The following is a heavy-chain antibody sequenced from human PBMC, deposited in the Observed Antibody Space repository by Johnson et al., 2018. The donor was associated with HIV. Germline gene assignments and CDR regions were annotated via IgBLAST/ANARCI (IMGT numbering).Heavy chain of an antibody. V-gene: IGHV3-30*03. J-gene: IGHJ3*02. CDR1: GFSFSGSA. CDR3: ARGGYELFLNNAFDI. Sequence: QMQLVESGGGVVQPGRSLRLSCAASGFSFSGSAMHWVRQAPGKGLEWVAGISYDGSNKYYADSVKGRFTISRDNSNLYLEMNSLRVEDTAVYYCARGGYELFLNNAFDIWGQGTLVTVSS. D-gene: IGHD1-1*01. CDR2: ISYDGSNK.